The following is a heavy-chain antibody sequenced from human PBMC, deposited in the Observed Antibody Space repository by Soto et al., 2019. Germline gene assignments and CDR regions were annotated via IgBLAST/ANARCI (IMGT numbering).Heavy chain of an antibody. Sequence: QVQLVESGGGVVQPGRSLRLSCAASGFTFSSYGMHWVRQAPGKGLEWVAVISYDGNNTYYADSVKGRFTISRDNSKNTLNLQMNSLGAEDTAVYYCAKVSFPFMVRWPLDYWGQGTLVTVSS. J-gene: IGHJ4*02. CDR1: GFTFSSYG. V-gene: IGHV3-30*18. CDR2: ISYDGNNT. CDR3: AKVSFPFMVRWPLDY. D-gene: IGHD3-10*01.